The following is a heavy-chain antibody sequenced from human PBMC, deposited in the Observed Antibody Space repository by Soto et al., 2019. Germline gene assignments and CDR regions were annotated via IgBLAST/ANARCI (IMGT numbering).Heavy chain of an antibody. J-gene: IGHJ6*02. Sequence: PGGSLRLSCAASGFTFSSYGMHWVRQAPGKGLEWVAVISYDGSNKYNADSVKGRFTISRDNSKNTLYLQMNSLRAEDTAVYYCARDYDFWSGYYSFSYYYYGMDVWGQGTTVTVSS. CDR3: ARDYDFWSGYYSFSYYYYGMDV. CDR1: GFTFSSYG. V-gene: IGHV3-30-3*01. CDR2: ISYDGSNK. D-gene: IGHD3-3*01.